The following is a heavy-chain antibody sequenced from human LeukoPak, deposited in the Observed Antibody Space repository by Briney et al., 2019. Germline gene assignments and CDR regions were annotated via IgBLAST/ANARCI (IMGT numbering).Heavy chain of an antibody. CDR1: GGSISSSSYY. CDR2: IYYSGST. V-gene: IGHV4-39*01. Sequence: SETLSLTCTVSGGSISSSSYYWGWIRQPPGKGLEWIGSIYYSGSTYYNPSLKSRVTISVDTSKNQFSLKLSSVTAADTAVYYCARTAYYDSTGPKDAFDIWGQGTMVTVSS. CDR3: ARTAYYDSTGPKDAFDI. D-gene: IGHD3-22*01. J-gene: IGHJ3*02.